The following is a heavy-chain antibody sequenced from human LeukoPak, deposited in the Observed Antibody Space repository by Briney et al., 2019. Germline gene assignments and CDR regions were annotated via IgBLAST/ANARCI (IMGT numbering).Heavy chain of an antibody. CDR2: INPNSGGT. Sequence: ASVKVSCKASGYTFTGYYMHWVRQAPGQGLEWMGWINPNSGGTNFAQKFQGWVTMTRDTSISTAYMELSRLRSDDTAIYYCARVYCGGDCYYDYWGQGTLVTVSS. CDR3: ARVYCGGDCYYDY. J-gene: IGHJ4*02. V-gene: IGHV1-2*04. D-gene: IGHD2-21*02. CDR1: GYTFTGYY.